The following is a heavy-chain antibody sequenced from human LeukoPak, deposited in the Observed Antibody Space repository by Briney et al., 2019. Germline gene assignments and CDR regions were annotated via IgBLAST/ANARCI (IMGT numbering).Heavy chain of an antibody. CDR3: TRRHSSSSDY. CDR1: GFTFSGSA. J-gene: IGHJ4*02. CDR2: IRSKANSYAT. V-gene: IGHV3-73*01. D-gene: IGHD6-6*01. Sequence: AGGSLRLSCAASGFTFSGSAMHWVRQASGKGPEWVGRIRSKANSYATAYAASVKGRFTISRDDSKNTAYLQMNSLKTEGTAVYYCTRRHSSSSDYWGQGTLVTVSS.